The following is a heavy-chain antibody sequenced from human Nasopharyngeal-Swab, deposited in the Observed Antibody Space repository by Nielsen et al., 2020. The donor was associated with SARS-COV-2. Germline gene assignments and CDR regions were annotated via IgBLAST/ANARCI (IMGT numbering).Heavy chain of an antibody. Sequence: GESLKISCAASGFTFSSYAMSWVRQAPGKGLEWVSAISGSGGSTYYADSVKGRLTISRDNSKNTLYLQMNSLRAEDTAVYYCAKLDCSSTSCYTGGKTTYYYYGMDVWGQGTTVTVSS. CDR2: ISGSGGST. J-gene: IGHJ6*02. CDR3: AKLDCSSTSCYTGGKTTYYYYGMDV. V-gene: IGHV3-23*01. D-gene: IGHD2-2*02. CDR1: GFTFSSYA.